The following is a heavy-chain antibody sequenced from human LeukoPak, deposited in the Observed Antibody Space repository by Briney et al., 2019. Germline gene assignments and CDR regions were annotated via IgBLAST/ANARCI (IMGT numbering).Heavy chain of an antibody. CDR2: INEDGSEK. D-gene: IGHD3-10*01. CDR1: AFTFSRYW. J-gene: IGHJ4*02. Sequence: GGSLRLSCAASAFTFSRYWTTWVRQAPGKGLEWVANINEDGSEKYCLDSVRGRFTISRDNAKNSLYLQMDSLRAEDTAVYYCARLFVYGSGAEAFDYWGQGALVTVSS. V-gene: IGHV3-7*01. CDR3: ARLFVYGSGAEAFDY.